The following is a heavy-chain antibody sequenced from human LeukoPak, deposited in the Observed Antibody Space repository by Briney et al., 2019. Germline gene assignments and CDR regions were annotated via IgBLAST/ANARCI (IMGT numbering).Heavy chain of an antibody. D-gene: IGHD1-14*01. CDR2: IAYDGSRA. V-gene: IGHV3-33*01. Sequence: PGGSLRLSCAGSGFTFGGCGMHWVRQTPGKGLEWVAVIAYDGSRAFYADSVKGRFTISRDNSKNTMSVQMDDLRAEDTAVYYCTRYNNDHFDYWGQGTLVTVSS. CDR1: GFTFGGCG. CDR3: TRYNNDHFDY. J-gene: IGHJ4*02.